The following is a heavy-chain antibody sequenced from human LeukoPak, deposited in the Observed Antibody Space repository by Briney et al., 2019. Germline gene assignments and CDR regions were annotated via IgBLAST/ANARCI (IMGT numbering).Heavy chain of an antibody. D-gene: IGHD1-26*01. CDR2: IWYDGSNK. Sequence: GTSLRLSCAASGFTFRSHGMHWVRQAPGKGLEWVAFIWYDGSNKYYTDSVKGRFTISRGNSKNTLYLQMNSLRAEDTAVYYCAGDRATSYFDYWGQGALVTISS. CDR1: GFTFRSHG. J-gene: IGHJ4*02. CDR3: AGDRATSYFDY. V-gene: IGHV3-33*01.